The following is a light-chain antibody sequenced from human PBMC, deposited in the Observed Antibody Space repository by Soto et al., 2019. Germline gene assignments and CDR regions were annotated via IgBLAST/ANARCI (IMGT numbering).Light chain of an antibody. V-gene: IGLV4-60*02. Sequence: QPVLTQSSSASASLGSSVKLTCTLSSRHSSYIIAWHQQQPGKAPRYLMKLEGSGSYNKGSGVPDRFSGSSSGADRYLTISNLQFEDEADYYCATWDTNSWVFGGGTKVTVL. CDR2: LEGSGSY. J-gene: IGLJ3*02. CDR1: SRHSSYI. CDR3: ATWDTNSWV.